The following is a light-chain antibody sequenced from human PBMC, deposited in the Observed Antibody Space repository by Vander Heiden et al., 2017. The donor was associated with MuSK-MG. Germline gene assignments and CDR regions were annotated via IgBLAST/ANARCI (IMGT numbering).Light chain of an antibody. J-gene: IGKJ2*01. Sequence: EIVLTQTPGILALSPGERATLSCRASQSVSSSYVAWYQHKRGQAPRLLIGGGSSRATGIPDKFSGSGSGTDFTLTSSRLDSEDFAVYFCQHYGTSPYTFGQGTKVEIK. CDR1: QSVSSSY. V-gene: IGKV3-20*01. CDR3: QHYGTSPYT. CDR2: GGS.